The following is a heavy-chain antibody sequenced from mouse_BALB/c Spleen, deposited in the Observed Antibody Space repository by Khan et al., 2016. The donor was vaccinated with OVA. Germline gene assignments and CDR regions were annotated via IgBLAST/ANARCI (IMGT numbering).Heavy chain of an antibody. CDR3: TRSEFLYFFDY. V-gene: IGHV1-5*01. CDR1: GYSFTSYW. J-gene: IGHJ2*01. CDR2: IYPGNTDT. Sequence: VQLKQPGTVLARPGASVKMSCKASGYSFTSYWMHWVKQRPGQGLEWIGAIYPGNTDTRYNQKFKGKAKLTAVTSATTAYMELSSLTNEDSAVYSCTRSEFLYFFDYWGQGTTLTVSS.